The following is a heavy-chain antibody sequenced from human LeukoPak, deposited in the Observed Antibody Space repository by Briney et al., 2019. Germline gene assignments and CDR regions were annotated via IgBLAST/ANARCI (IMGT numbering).Heavy chain of an antibody. CDR2: IKQDGSEK. J-gene: IGHJ4*02. CDR1: GFTFSSYW. D-gene: IGHD5-12*01. Sequence: GGSLRLSCAASGFTFSSYWMSWVRQAPGKGLEWVANIKQDGSEKYYVDSVKGRFTISRDNAKNSLYPQMNSLRAEDTAVYYCARDPSDIVATYPDYWGQGTLVTVSS. CDR3: ARDPSDIVATYPDY. V-gene: IGHV3-7*01.